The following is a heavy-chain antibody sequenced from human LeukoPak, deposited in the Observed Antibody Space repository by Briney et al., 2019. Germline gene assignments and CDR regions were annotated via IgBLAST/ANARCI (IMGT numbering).Heavy chain of an antibody. CDR3: AKDGYYYGSGSYPNYFDY. CDR1: GFTVSINY. J-gene: IGHJ4*02. D-gene: IGHD3-10*01. CDR2: IHSGGST. Sequence: GGSLRLSCAASGFTVSINYMNWVRQAPGKGLEWVSVIHSGGSTYYADSVKGRFTISRDNSKNTLYLQMNSLRAEDTAVYYCAKDGYYYGSGSYPNYFDYWGQGTLVTVSS. V-gene: IGHV3-66*01.